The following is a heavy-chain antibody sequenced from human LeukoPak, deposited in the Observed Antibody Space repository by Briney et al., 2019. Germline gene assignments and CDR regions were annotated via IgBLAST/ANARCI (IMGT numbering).Heavy chain of an antibody. CDR1: GGSISRYY. V-gene: IGHV4-59*01. CDR2: IYYSGNT. CDR3: ARSGALTGYLY. Sequence: SETLSLTCTASGGSISRYYWSWIRQPPGKGLEWIGYIYYSGNTNYNPSLKSRVTISVDTSKNQFSLKLSSVTAADTAVYYCARSGALTGYLYWGQGTLVTVSS. D-gene: IGHD3-9*01. J-gene: IGHJ4*02.